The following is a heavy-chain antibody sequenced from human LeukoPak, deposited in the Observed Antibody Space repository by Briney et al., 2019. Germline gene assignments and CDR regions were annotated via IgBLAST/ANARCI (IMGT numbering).Heavy chain of an antibody. CDR1: GSSVTSDYF. J-gene: IGHJ4*02. CDR3: ARNVTAGFFDH. V-gene: IGHV4-38-2*01. D-gene: IGHD1-1*01. Sequence: MRSETLSLTCAVSGSSVTSDYFWGWIRQPPGKGLEWIATRGIYFNPSLKSRVSISLDASKNEFSLRLTSLTAADTAIYYCARNVTAGFFDHWGPGILDCVSS. CDR2: RGI.